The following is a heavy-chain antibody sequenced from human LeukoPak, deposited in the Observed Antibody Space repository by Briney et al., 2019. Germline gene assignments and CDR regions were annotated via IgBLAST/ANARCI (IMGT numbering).Heavy chain of an antibody. V-gene: IGHV1-8*02. CDR2: MNPNSGNT. J-gene: IGHJ4*02. CDR3: ARGREITDY. Sequence: ASVKVSCKASGGTFSSYAINWVRQATGQGLEWMGWMNPNSGNTGYAQKFQGRVTMTRNTSISTAYMELSSLRSEDTAVYYCARGREITDYWGQGTLVTVSS. CDR1: GGTFSSYA.